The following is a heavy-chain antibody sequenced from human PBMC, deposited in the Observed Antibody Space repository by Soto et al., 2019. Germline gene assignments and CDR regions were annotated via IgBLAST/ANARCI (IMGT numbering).Heavy chain of an antibody. CDR3: VRKYPGTRPFDY. V-gene: IGHV3-23*01. Sequence: GWSLRLFCAASGLTLNSYAMKWVRQAPGKGLAWVSAIGTDGNTYYPNSVKGPFTISRDNSRTTLYLQMNSLRVEDTALYYCVRKYPGTRPFDYWGQGTLVTVSS. CDR1: GLTLNSYA. D-gene: IGHD2-2*01. CDR2: IGTDGNT. J-gene: IGHJ4*03.